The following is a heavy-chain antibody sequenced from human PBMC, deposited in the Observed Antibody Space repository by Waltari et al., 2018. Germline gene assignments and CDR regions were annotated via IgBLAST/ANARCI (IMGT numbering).Heavy chain of an antibody. D-gene: IGHD6-13*01. Sequence: QLQLQESGPGLVKPSETLSLTCTVSGGSISSSSYYWGWIRQPPGKGLEWIGSIYYSGSTYYNPSLKSRVTISVDTSKNQFSLKLSSVTAADTAVYYCARLGIAAAPGDVWGKGTTVTVSS. CDR1: GGSISSSSYY. CDR2: IYYSGST. J-gene: IGHJ6*04. CDR3: ARLGIAAAPGDV. V-gene: IGHV4-39*01.